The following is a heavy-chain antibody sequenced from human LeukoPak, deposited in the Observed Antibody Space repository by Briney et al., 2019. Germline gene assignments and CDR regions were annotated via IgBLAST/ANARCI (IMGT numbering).Heavy chain of an antibody. CDR2: IYHSGST. V-gene: IGHV4-59*01. J-gene: IGHJ1*01. D-gene: IGHD6-6*01. CDR3: ARGGAARLHFQN. CDR1: GGSISTYY. Sequence: SETLSLTCTVSGGSISTYYWNWIRQPPGKGLEWIGYIYHSGSTNHNPSLQSRVTISVDTSKNQFSLNLNSVTAADTAVYYCARGGAARLHFQNWGQGTLVTVSS.